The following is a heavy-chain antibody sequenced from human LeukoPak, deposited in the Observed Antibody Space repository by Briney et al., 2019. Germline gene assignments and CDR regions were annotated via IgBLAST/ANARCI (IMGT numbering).Heavy chain of an antibody. D-gene: IGHD6-19*01. J-gene: IGHJ4*02. CDR2: ISGSGGST. V-gene: IGHV3-23*01. CDR1: GFTFSSYA. CDR3: AKALGGSGWSRGIFDY. Sequence: PGGSLRLSCAASGFTFSSYAMNWVRQAPGKGLEWVSAISGSGGSTYYADSVKGRFTISRDNSRNTLYLQMNSLRAEDTAVYYCAKALGGSGWSRGIFDYWGQGTLVTVSS.